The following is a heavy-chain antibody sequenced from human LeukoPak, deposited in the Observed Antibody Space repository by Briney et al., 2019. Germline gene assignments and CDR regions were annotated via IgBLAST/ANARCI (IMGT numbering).Heavy chain of an antibody. CDR1: GGTFSSYA. CDR3: ARERDSYGYYFDY. V-gene: IGHV1-69*04. CDR2: IIPILGIA. D-gene: IGHD5-18*01. J-gene: IGHJ4*02. Sequence: ASVKVSCKASGGTFSSYAISWVRPAPGQGLEWMGRIIPILGIANYAQKFQGRVTITADKSTSTAYMELSSLRSEDTAVYYWARERDSYGYYFDYWGQGTLVTVSS.